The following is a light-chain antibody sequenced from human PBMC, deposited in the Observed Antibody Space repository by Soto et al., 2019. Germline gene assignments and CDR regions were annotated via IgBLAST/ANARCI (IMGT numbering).Light chain of an antibody. Sequence: QSALTQPPSASGSPGQSVTISCTGTSSDVGGYNYVSWYQQHPGKAPKLMIYAVSKRPSGVPDRFSGSKSGNTASLNVFGLQAEDEADYYCSSYAGSNNLRVFGGGTKLTVL. CDR1: SSDVGGYNY. J-gene: IGLJ2*01. V-gene: IGLV2-8*01. CDR3: SSYAGSNNLRV. CDR2: AVS.